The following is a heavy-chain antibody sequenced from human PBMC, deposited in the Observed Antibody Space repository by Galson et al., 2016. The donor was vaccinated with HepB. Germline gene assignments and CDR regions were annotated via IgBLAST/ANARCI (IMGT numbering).Heavy chain of an antibody. CDR3: ASRPGMEVAGVDF. CDR2: INTGNGDT. Sequence: SVKVSCKASGYTFTNCAMNRVRQAPGQRPEWMGWINTGNGDTKYSQNFQGRVTISRDTSASTAYMELSSLTSEDTAGYYCASRPGMEVAGVDFWGQGTLVTVSS. D-gene: IGHD6-19*01. J-gene: IGHJ4*02. V-gene: IGHV1-3*04. CDR1: GYTFTNCA.